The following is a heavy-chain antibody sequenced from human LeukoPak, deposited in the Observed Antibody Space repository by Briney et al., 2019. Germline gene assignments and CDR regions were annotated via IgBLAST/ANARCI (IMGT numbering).Heavy chain of an antibody. CDR2: NNHSGST. CDR3: ARGRVYDFWSGYPYYFDY. V-gene: IGHV4-34*01. CDR1: GGSFSGYY. J-gene: IGHJ4*02. D-gene: IGHD3-3*01. Sequence: PSETLSLTCAVYGGSFSGYYWSWIRQPPGKGLEWIGENNHSGSTNYNPSLKSRVTISVDTSKNQFSLKLSSVTAADTAVYYCARGRVYDFWSGYPYYFDYWGQGTLVTVSS.